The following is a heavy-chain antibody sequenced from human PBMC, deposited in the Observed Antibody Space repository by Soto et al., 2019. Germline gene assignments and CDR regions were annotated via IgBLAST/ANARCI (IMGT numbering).Heavy chain of an antibody. V-gene: IGHV3-21*01. D-gene: IGHD6-19*01. Sequence: GGSLSLSCAASGFTFSSYSMNWVRQAPGKGLEWVSSISSSSSYIYYADSVKGRFTISRDNAKNSQYLQMNSLRAEDTAVYYCARRSIAVAGYYHVYWGQGTLVTVSS. CDR1: GFTFSSYS. CDR3: ARRSIAVAGYYHVY. CDR2: ISSSSSYI. J-gene: IGHJ4*02.